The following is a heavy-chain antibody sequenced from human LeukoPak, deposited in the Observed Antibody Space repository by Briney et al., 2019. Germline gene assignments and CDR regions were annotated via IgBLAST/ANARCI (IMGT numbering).Heavy chain of an antibody. CDR3: AKGRRRIVPARYYYYGMDV. J-gene: IGHJ6*02. CDR2: ISGSGGST. CDR1: GFTFSSYA. Sequence: GGSLTLSCAASGFTFSSYAMSWVRQAPGKGLEWVSAISGSGGSTYYADSVKGRFTISRDNSKNTLYLQMNSLRAEDTAVYYCAKGRRRIVPARYYYYGMDVWGQGTTVTVSS. V-gene: IGHV3-23*01. D-gene: IGHD2-2*01.